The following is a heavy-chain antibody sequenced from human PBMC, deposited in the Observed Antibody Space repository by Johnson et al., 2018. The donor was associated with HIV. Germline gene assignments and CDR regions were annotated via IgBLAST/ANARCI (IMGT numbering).Heavy chain of an antibody. CDR2: IKSESEGGTT. CDR1: GFIFSDAW. J-gene: IGHJ3*02. Sequence: VLLVESGGGLVKPGGTLRLSCAASGFIFSDAWMNWVRQAPGKGLEWIGRIKSESEGGTTDYAAPVKDRFTISRDDSKNTLYLQMNSLKLEDTAMYYCTTEGDAFDIWGQGTMVTVSS. CDR3: TTEGDAFDI. V-gene: IGHV3-15*05.